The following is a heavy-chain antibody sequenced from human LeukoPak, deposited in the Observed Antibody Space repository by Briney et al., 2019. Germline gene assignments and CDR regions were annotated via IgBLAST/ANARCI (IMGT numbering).Heavy chain of an antibody. CDR2: IYTSGST. Sequence: SETLSLTCTVSGGSISSYYWSWIRQPAGKGLEWIGRIYTSGSTNYNPSLKSRVTISVDTSKNQFSLKLSSVTAADTAVYYCARTVYDILTGYYFDYWGQGTLVTVSS. J-gene: IGHJ4*02. CDR1: GGSISSYY. V-gene: IGHV4-4*07. D-gene: IGHD3-9*01. CDR3: ARTVYDILTGYYFDY.